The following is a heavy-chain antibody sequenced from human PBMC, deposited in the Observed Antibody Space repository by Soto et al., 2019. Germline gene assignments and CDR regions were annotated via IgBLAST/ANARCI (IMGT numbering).Heavy chain of an antibody. J-gene: IGHJ6*02. D-gene: IGHD6-6*01. CDR2: IYPRDSDT. CDR3: ARHFHDYNSYVLPSYCYGMDV. Sequence: PGESLKISCKSSGYNFASYWIGWVRQVPGKDLEWMGVIYPRDSDTRYSPSFQGQVTISADTSISTAYLQWSSLEASDTAMYYCARHFHDYNSYVLPSYCYGMDVWGQGXTVTVSS. V-gene: IGHV5-51*01. CDR1: GYNFASYW.